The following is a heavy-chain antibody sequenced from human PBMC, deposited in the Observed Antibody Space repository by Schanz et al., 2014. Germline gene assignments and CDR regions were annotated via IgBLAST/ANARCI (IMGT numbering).Heavy chain of an antibody. J-gene: IGHJ5*02. CDR1: GYAFSDYG. CDR2: ISAYTNNT. V-gene: IGHV1-18*01. D-gene: IGHD2-2*01. CDR3: ARDRRRYCSTASCLHDNWFDP. Sequence: QVQLEQSGAEVKKPGASVKVSCKTSGYAFSDYGLNWVRQAPGQGLEWMGWISAYTNNTNYAQKVQGRVTMTTDTSTGTAYMELRSLRSDDTAVYYCARDRRRYCSTASCLHDNWFDPWGQGTLVIVSS.